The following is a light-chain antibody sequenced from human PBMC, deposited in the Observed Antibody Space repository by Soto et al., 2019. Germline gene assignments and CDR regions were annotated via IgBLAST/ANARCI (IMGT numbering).Light chain of an antibody. CDR3: MQATQFPRT. CDR1: QSVVHSNGNTY. Sequence: DVVMTQTPLSSPVTLGQSASISCRASQSVVHSNGNTYVNWLQQRPGQPPRLLIYKISKRFSGVPDRFSGSGAGTDFTQKISRVEAEDVGVYYCMQATQFPRTFGQGTKVEI. CDR2: KIS. V-gene: IGKV2-24*01. J-gene: IGKJ1*01.